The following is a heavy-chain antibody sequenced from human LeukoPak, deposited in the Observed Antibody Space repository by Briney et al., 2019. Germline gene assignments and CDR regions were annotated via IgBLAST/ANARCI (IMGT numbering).Heavy chain of an antibody. CDR2: IYPGDSDT. Sequence: GESLKISCKGSGYSFTSYWIGWVRQMPGKGLEWMGIIYPGDSDTRYSPSFQVQVTISADKSISTAYLQWSSLKASDTAMYYCARSNGELLTSYYYYYYMDVWGKGTTVTVSS. D-gene: IGHD3-10*01. CDR3: ARSNGELLTSYYYYYYMDV. V-gene: IGHV5-51*01. J-gene: IGHJ6*03. CDR1: GYSFTSYW.